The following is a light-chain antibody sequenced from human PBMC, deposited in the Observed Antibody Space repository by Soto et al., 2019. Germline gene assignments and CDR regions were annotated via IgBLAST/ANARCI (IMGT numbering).Light chain of an antibody. V-gene: IGLV2-14*01. Sequence: QSVLTQPASVSGSPGQSITISCTGTSSDVGGYNYVSWYQQHPGKVPKLMIYEVTNRPSGVSNRFSGSKSGNTAPLTISGLQAEDEADYYCSSYTSTSSQVFGGGTKLTVL. CDR2: EVT. CDR1: SSDVGGYNY. J-gene: IGLJ3*02. CDR3: SSYTSTSSQV.